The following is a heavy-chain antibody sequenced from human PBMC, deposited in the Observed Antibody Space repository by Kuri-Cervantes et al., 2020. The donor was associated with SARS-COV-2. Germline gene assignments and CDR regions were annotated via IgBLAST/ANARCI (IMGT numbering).Heavy chain of an antibody. J-gene: IGHJ4*02. D-gene: IGHD1-7*01. V-gene: IGHV4-4*02. Sequence: GSLRLSCAVSGGSISSSNWRSWVRQPPGKGLEWIGEIYHSGSTNYNPSLKSRVTISVDTSKNQFSLKLSSVTAADTAVYYCARDLGYNWNYDVDYWGQGTLVTVSS. CDR1: GGSISSSNW. CDR3: ARDLGYNWNYDVDY. CDR2: IYHSGST.